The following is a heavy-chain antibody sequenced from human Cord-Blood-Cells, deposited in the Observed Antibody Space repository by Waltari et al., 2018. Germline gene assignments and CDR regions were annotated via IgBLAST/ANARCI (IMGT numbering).Heavy chain of an antibody. J-gene: IGHJ4*02. D-gene: IGHD6-19*01. Sequence: QVQLQESGPGLVKPSETLSLTCAVSGYSISSGYYWGWIRQPPGKGLEWIGSIYHSGRTYYNPSLKSRVTISVDTSKNQFSLKLSSVTAADTAVYYCARDTDLGPRSSIAVAGTFDYWGQGTLVTVSS. V-gene: IGHV4-38-2*02. CDR2: IYHSGRT. CDR1: GYSISSGYY. CDR3: ARDTDLGPRSSIAVAGTFDY.